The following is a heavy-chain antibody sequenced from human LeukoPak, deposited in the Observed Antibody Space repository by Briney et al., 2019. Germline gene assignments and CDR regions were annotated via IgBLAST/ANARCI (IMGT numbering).Heavy chain of an antibody. V-gene: IGHV3-13*01. D-gene: IGHD1-1*01. Sequence: GGSLRLSCAASGFTFSDYDMHWVLQATGKGLEWVSAIGTAGDTYYTGSVKGRFTISRENAKNSLYLQMNSLRAGDTAVYYCARVAKERVGGVYYFDYWGQGTLVTVSS. CDR3: ARVAKERVGGVYYFDY. CDR1: GFTFSDYD. CDR2: IGTAGDT. J-gene: IGHJ4*02.